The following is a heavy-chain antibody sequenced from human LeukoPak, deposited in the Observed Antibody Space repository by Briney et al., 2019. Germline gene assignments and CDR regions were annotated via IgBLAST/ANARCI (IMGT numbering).Heavy chain of an antibody. Sequence: GEPLEISFQGSGYSFTSYWIGWVRPMPGKGLEWMGIIYPGDSDTRYSPSFQGQVTISADKSISTAYLQWSSLKASDTAMYYCARPRLNFDYWGQGTLVTVSS. CDR3: ARPRLNFDY. CDR1: GYSFTSYW. CDR2: IYPGDSDT. J-gene: IGHJ4*02. V-gene: IGHV5-51*01.